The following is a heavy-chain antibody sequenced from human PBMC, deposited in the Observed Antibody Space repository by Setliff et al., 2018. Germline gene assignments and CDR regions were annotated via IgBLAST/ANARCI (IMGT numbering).Heavy chain of an antibody. J-gene: IGHJ4*02. V-gene: IGHV3-23*01. D-gene: IGHD3-22*01. Sequence: PGGSLRLSCAASGFTFNAYAMSWVRQAPGKGLEWVSAITFGSLSRYYADSVKGRFTISRDNSKNTLFLEMNSLRTEDTAVYYCAKGDSSGYYYVQEVFIDYWGQGTLVTVSS. CDR1: GFTFNAYA. CDR3: AKGDSSGYYYVQEVFIDY. CDR2: ITFGSLSR.